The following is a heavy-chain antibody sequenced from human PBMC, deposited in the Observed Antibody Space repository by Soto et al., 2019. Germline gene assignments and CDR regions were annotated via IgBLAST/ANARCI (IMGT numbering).Heavy chain of an antibody. V-gene: IGHV1-3*01. Sequence: QVQLVQSGAEVKKPGASVKVSCKASGYSFSNYDMHWVRQAPGQRPEWMGGINAGNGNSLYSQKFQGRLVISRDTSASTAYMELSSLRSEDTALYYCARDGPEYCSGGSCYRPWFDYLGQGTLVTVSS. D-gene: IGHD2-15*01. CDR1: GYSFSNYD. CDR2: INAGNGNS. J-gene: IGHJ4*02. CDR3: ARDGPEYCSGGSCYRPWFDY.